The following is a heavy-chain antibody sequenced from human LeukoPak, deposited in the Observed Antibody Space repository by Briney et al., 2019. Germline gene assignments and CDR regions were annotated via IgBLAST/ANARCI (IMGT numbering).Heavy chain of an antibody. J-gene: IGHJ3*02. Sequence: GASVKVSCKASGGTFSSYAISWVRQAPGQGLEWMGGIIPIFGTANYAQKFQGRVTITADKSTSTAYMELSSLRSEDTAVYYCAGAGDLYGSGSYYAFDIWGQGTMVTVSS. V-gene: IGHV1-69*06. CDR3: AGAGDLYGSGSYYAFDI. D-gene: IGHD3-10*01. CDR2: IIPIFGTA. CDR1: GGTFSSYA.